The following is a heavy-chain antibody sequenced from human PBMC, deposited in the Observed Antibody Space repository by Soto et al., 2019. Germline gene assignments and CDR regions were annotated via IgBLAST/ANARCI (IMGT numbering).Heavy chain of an antibody. CDR1: GGSISSYY. D-gene: IGHD2-2*01. CDR2: IYYSGST. CDR3: ASSYCSSTSCYGERLYDY. V-gene: IGHV4-59*01. J-gene: IGHJ4*02. Sequence: SETLSLTCTVPGGSISSYYWSWIRQPPGKGLEWIGYIYYSGSTNYNPSLKSRVTISVDTSKNQFSLKLSSVTAADTAVYYCASSYCSSTSCYGERLYDYWGQGTLVTVSS.